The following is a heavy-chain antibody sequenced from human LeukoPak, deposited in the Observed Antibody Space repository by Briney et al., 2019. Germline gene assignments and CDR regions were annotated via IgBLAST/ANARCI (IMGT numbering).Heavy chain of an antibody. J-gene: IGHJ4*02. CDR1: GFTFSSYA. D-gene: IGHD3-22*01. V-gene: IGHV3-23*01. CDR3: AKDAGNYYDSSDLFSDY. CDR2: ISGSGGST. Sequence: AGGSLRLSCAASGFTFSSYAMSWVRQAPGKGLEWVSAISGSGGSTYYADSVKGRFTISRDNSKNTLYLQMNSLRAEDTAVYYCAKDAGNYYDSSDLFSDYWGQGTLVTVSS.